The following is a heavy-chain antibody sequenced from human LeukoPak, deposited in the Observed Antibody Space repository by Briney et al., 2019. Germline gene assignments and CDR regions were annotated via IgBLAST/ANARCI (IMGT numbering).Heavy chain of an antibody. CDR1: EFTSSPYG. Sequence: GGSLRLSCAASEFTSSPYGMTWVRQAPGKGLEWVSSLSGSGVSTYYADSVKGRFTISRDMSKNTLFRQMNNLRADDTAVYYCAKGAYDIDFRGQGTLVTVSS. CDR3: AKGAYDIDF. J-gene: IGHJ4*02. CDR2: LSGSGVST. D-gene: IGHD3-22*01. V-gene: IGHV3-23*01.